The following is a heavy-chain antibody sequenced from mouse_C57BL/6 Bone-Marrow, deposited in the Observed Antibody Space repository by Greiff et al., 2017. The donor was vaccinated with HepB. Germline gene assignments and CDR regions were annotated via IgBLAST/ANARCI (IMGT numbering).Heavy chain of an antibody. CDR3: ASHPYGNYLAWFAY. J-gene: IGHJ3*01. CDR2: ISSGGSYT. Sequence: DVKLVESGGDLVKPGGSLKLSCAASGFTFSSYGMSWVRQTPDKRLEWVATISSGGSYTYYPDSVKGRFTISRDNAKNTLYLQMSSLKSEDTAMYYCASHPYGNYLAWFAYWGQGTLVTVSA. D-gene: IGHD2-1*01. V-gene: IGHV5-6*02. CDR1: GFTFSSYG.